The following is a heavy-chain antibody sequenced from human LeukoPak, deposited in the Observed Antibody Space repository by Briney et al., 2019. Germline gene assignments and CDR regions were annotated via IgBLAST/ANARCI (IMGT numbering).Heavy chain of an antibody. Sequence: GGSLRLSCAASGFTFSDYYMSWIRQAPGKGLEWVSYISSSGSTIYYADSVKGRFTISRDNSKNTLYLQMNSLRAEDTAVYYCAKDGGSSWTDYYYYMDVWGKGTTVTVSS. CDR1: GFTFSDYY. J-gene: IGHJ6*03. D-gene: IGHD6-13*01. V-gene: IGHV3-11*01. CDR3: AKDGGSSWTDYYYYMDV. CDR2: ISSSGSTI.